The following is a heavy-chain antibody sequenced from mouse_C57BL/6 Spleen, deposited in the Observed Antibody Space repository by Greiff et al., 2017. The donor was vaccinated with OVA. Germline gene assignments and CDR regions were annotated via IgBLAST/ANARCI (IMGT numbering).Heavy chain of an antibody. Sequence: VQLQQPGAELVKPGASVKMSCKASGYTFTSYWITWVKQRPGQGLEWIGEIYPGSGSTNYNEKFKSKATLTVDTSSSTAYMQLSSLTSEDSAVYYWARSPLGGGGYFDVWGTGTTVTVSS. D-gene: IGHD4-1*01. V-gene: IGHV1-55*01. CDR3: ARSPLGGGGYFDV. CDR2: IYPGSGST. CDR1: GYTFTSYW. J-gene: IGHJ1*03.